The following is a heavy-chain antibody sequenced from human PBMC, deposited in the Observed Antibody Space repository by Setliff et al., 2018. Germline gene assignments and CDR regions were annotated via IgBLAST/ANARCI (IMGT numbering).Heavy chain of an antibody. J-gene: IGHJ4*02. Sequence: GSGPTLVNPTQTLTLTCTFSGFSLSTSGMCVSWIRQPPGKALEWLARIDWDDDKYYSTSLKTRLTISKDTSKNQVVLRMTNMDPVDTGTYYCAHTHYYESSGQHLFDYWGQGTLVTVSS. V-gene: IGHV2-70*12. CDR3: AHTHYYESSGQHLFDY. CDR2: IDWDDDK. D-gene: IGHD3-22*01. CDR1: GFSLSTSGMC.